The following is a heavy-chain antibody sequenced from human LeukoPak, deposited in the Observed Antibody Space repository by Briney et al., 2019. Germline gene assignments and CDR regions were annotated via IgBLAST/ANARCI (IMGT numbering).Heavy chain of an antibody. CDR1: GFTFSSYA. Sequence: PGGSLRLSCAASGFTFSSYAMHWVRQAPGKGLEWVAVISYDGSNKYYADSVKGRFTISRDNSKNTLYLQMNSLRAEDTAVYYCAKAPDCGGDCYDNYYFDYWGQGTLVTVSS. D-gene: IGHD2-21*02. V-gene: IGHV3-30-3*01. CDR3: AKAPDCGGDCYDNYYFDY. J-gene: IGHJ4*02. CDR2: ISYDGSNK.